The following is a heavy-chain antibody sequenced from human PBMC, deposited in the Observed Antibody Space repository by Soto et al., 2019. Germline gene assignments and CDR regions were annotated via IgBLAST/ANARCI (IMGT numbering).Heavy chain of an antibody. D-gene: IGHD4-17*01. V-gene: IGHV4-38-2*01. CDR2: VFHSGTS. CDR1: TKPINSGYY. Sequence: SDTLSLTCAVSTKPINSGYYWGWLRQPPGKGLEWIGGVFHSGTSYYNPSLKSRVTISLDTSKNQFSLRLSSVTATDTAVYYCARGAEDYGRRPFYFDAWGQGTLVTVSS. J-gene: IGHJ4*02. CDR3: ARGAEDYGRRPFYFDA.